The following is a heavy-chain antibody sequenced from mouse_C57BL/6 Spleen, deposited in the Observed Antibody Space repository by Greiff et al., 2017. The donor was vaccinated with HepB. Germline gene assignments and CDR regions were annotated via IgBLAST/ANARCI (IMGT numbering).Heavy chain of an antibody. Sequence: VQLQQSGAELVRPGSSVKLSCKASGYTFTSYWMDWVKQRPGQGLEWIGNIYPSDSETYYNQKFKDKATLTVDKSSSTAYMQLSSLTSEDSAVYYCARGITTVVAVPNWYFDVWGTGTTVTVSS. J-gene: IGHJ1*03. D-gene: IGHD1-1*01. CDR1: GYTFTSYW. CDR3: ARGITTVVAVPNWYFDV. V-gene: IGHV1-61*01. CDR2: IYPSDSET.